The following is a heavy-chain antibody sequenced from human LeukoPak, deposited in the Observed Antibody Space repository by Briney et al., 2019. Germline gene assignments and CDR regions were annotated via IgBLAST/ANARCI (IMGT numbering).Heavy chain of an antibody. J-gene: IGHJ4*02. CDR1: GGTFSSYA. CDR3: ARTVSDYDFWSGDTSFDY. CDR2: IIPILGIA. Sequence: ASVKVSCKASGGTFSSYAISWARQAPGQGLEWMGRIIPILGIANYAQKFQGRVTITADKSTSTAYMELSSLRSEDTAVYYCARTVSDYDFWSGDTSFDYWGQGTLVTVSS. V-gene: IGHV1-69*04. D-gene: IGHD3-3*01.